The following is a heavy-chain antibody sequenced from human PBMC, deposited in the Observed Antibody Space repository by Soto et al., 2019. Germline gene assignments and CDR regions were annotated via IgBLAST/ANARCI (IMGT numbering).Heavy chain of an antibody. J-gene: IGHJ6*01. CDR2: ISYDGSNK. Sequence: RGSLRLSCASSEFTFSSYGMHVVRQAPGKGLEWVAVISYDGSNKYYADSVKGRFTISRDNSKNTLYLQMNSLRAEDTAVYYCAKDFWIAARPPGYYYYGMDVWGQGTPVTVSS. CDR1: EFTFSSYG. CDR3: AKDFWIAARPPGYYYYGMDV. D-gene: IGHD6-6*01. V-gene: IGHV3-30*18.